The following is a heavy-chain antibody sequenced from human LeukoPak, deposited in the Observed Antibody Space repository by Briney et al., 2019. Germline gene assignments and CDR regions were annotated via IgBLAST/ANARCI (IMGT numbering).Heavy chain of an antibody. CDR2: INHSGST. Sequence: PSETLSLTCAVYGGSFSGYYWSWIRQPPGKGLEWIGEINHSGSTNYNPSLKSRVTISVDTSKNQFSLKLSSVTAADTAVYYYARGLRRGRNYYDTSPRGFQHWGQGTLVTVSS. CDR3: ARGLRRGRNYYDTSPRGFQH. CDR1: GGSFSGYY. D-gene: IGHD3-22*01. J-gene: IGHJ1*01. V-gene: IGHV4-34*01.